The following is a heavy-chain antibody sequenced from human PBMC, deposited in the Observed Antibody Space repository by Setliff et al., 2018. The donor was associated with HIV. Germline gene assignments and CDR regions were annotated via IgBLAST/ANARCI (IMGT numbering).Heavy chain of an antibody. D-gene: IGHD3-10*01. CDR3: ARSALWFGKADWYVDL. CDR1: GYSIRSSYW. CDR2: LYNSRGT. Sequence: PSETLFLTCAVSGYSIRSSYWWGWIRQPPGKGLEWIGYLYNSRGTYYNPSLKSRVTMSVDTSKNQFSLKVRSVTAVDTAVYYCARSALWFGKADWYVDLWGRGTLVTVSS. J-gene: IGHJ2*01. V-gene: IGHV4-28*01.